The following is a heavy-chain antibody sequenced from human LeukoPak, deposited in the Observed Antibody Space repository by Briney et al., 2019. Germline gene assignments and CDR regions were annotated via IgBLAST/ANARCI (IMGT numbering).Heavy chain of an antibody. J-gene: IGHJ5*02. CDR3: ARPYGSGRRWFDP. D-gene: IGHD3-10*01. Sequence: GGSLRLSCAASGFPFSSYSMNWVRPAPGKGLEWVSYISSSSSTIYYADSVKGRFTISRDNAKNSLYLQMNSLRAEDTAVYYCARPYGSGRRWFDPWGQGTLVTVSS. V-gene: IGHV3-48*01. CDR2: ISSSSSTI. CDR1: GFPFSSYS.